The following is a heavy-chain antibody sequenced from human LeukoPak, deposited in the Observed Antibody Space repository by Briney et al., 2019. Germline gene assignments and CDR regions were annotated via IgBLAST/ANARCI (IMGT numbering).Heavy chain of an antibody. Sequence: GRSLRLSCAASGFPFDDKAMHWVRQAPGKGLEWVAGISRNSDSTGYADSVEGRFTISRDNAKNSLYLQMNSLRAEDMALYYCVKDIGSGSYRYGGYFDYWGQGTLVTVSS. V-gene: IGHV3-9*03. J-gene: IGHJ4*02. CDR2: ISRNSDST. CDR1: GFPFDDKA. CDR3: VKDIGSGSYRYGGYFDY. D-gene: IGHD1-26*01.